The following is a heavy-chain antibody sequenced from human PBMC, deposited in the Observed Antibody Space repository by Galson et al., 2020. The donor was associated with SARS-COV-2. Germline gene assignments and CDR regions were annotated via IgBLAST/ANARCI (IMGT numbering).Heavy chain of an antibody. CDR3: ARVYRRDVYNYDAFDI. Sequence: TLSLTCTVSGGSISSGGYYWSWIRQPAGKGLEWIGRIYSSGGTNFNPSLESRVTISLDTSKNQFTLNLSSVTAADTALYYCARVYRRDVYNYDAFDIWDQGTMVTISS. J-gene: IGHJ3*02. D-gene: IGHD3-16*02. CDR2: IYSSGGT. CDR1: GGSISSGGYY. V-gene: IGHV4-61*02.